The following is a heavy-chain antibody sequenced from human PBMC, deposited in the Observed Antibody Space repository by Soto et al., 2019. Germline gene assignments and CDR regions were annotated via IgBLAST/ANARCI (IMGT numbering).Heavy chain of an antibody. D-gene: IGHD6-19*01. Sequence: QVQLVESGGGVVQPGRSLRLSCAASGFTFSSYGMHWVRQAPGKGLEWVAVIWYDGSNKYYADSVKDRFTISRDNSKNTLYLQMNSLRAEDTAVYYCARDAAVAGNIDYWGQGTLVTVSS. J-gene: IGHJ4*02. CDR1: GFTFSSYG. CDR2: IWYDGSNK. CDR3: ARDAAVAGNIDY. V-gene: IGHV3-33*01.